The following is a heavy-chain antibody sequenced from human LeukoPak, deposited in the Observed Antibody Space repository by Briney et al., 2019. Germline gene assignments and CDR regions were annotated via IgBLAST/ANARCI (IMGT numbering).Heavy chain of an antibody. V-gene: IGHV3-30*02. CDR3: VKDGFYDATEA. D-gene: IGHD4/OR15-4a*01. Sequence: PSGSLRLSCAASGFTFSTFGMHWVRQAPGKGLEWVAFIRYDGSNQYYEDSVKGRFTISRDNSKNKVYLEMSRLRPEDSALYYCVKDGFYDATEAWGRGTLVTVSS. J-gene: IGHJ5*02. CDR1: GFTFSTFG. CDR2: IRYDGSNQ.